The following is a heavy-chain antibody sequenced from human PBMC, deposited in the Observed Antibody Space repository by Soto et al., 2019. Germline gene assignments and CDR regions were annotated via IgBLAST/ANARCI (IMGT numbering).Heavy chain of an antibody. Sequence: ASVKVSCKASGYTFPSSDINWVRQATGQGLEWMGWMNPNSGNTGYAQKFQGRVTMTRNTSISTAYMELSSLRSEDTAVYYCARGFFFCYPVYYYYVMDFWGQGTSVIVS. D-gene: IGHD3-16*02. V-gene: IGHV1-8*01. CDR3: ARGFFFCYPVYYYYVMDF. CDR2: MNPNSGNT. CDR1: GYTFPSSD. J-gene: IGHJ6*02.